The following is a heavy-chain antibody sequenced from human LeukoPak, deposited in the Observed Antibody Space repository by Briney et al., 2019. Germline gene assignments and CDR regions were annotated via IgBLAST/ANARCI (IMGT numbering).Heavy chain of an antibody. Sequence: PSETLSLTCTVSGGSISNYYWSWIRQPPGKGLEWIAYIEYRGSTTYNPSLKSRVTISVDTSRNQFSLKLSSVTAADTAVYYCARSRSGYSYDHAAFDIWGQGTMVTVSS. D-gene: IGHD5-18*01. CDR3: ARSRSGYSYDHAAFDI. CDR2: IEYRGST. CDR1: GGSISNYY. J-gene: IGHJ3*02. V-gene: IGHV4-59*01.